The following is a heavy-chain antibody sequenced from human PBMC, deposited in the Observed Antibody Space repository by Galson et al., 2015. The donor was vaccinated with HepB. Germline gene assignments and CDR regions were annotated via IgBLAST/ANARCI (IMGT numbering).Heavy chain of an antibody. CDR2: ISYDGSNK. V-gene: IGHV3-30-3*01. J-gene: IGHJ6*02. Sequence: SLRLSCAASGFTFSSYAMHWVRQAPGKGLEWVAVISYDGSNKYYADSVKGRFTISRDNSKNTLYLQMNSLRAEDTAVYYCARAFSGGRDYYYGMDVWGQGTTVTVSS. D-gene: IGHD3-16*01. CDR3: ARAFSGGRDYYYGMDV. CDR1: GFTFSSYA.